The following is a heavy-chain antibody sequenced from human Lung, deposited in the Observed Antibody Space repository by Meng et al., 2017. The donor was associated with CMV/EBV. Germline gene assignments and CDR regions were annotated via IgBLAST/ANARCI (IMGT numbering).Heavy chain of an antibody. Sequence: GESLKISCAASGFTFSSYSMNWVRQAPGQGLEWVSYISTSGSTMYYADSVKGRFTVSRDNAKNSLYLQMNSLRAEDTAVYYCARNGQKTGTPSNYWGQGTXVTVSS. CDR3: ARNGQKTGTPSNY. D-gene: IGHD1-1*01. CDR2: ISTSGSTM. J-gene: IGHJ4*02. CDR1: GFTFSSYS. V-gene: IGHV3-48*04.